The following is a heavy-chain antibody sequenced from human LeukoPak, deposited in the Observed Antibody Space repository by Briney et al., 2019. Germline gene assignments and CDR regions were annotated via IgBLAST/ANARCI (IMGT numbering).Heavy chain of an antibody. CDR3: ASGDYDFWSGYYAPLVGYYYYMDV. CDR1: GYTFTGYY. Sequence: ASVKVSCKASGYTFTGYYMHWVRQAPGQGLEWMGRINPNSGGTNYAQTFQGRVTMTRDTSIRTADLELSWLRSDDTAVYYCASGDYDFWSGYYAPLVGYYYYMDVWGKGTTVTVSS. J-gene: IGHJ6*03. V-gene: IGHV1-2*06. D-gene: IGHD3-3*01. CDR2: INPNSGGT.